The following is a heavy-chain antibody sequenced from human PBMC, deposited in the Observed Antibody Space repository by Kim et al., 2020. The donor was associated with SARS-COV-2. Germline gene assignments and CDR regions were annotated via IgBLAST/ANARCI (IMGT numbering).Heavy chain of an antibody. V-gene: IGHV3-49*04. Sequence: GGSLRHSCTASGFTFGDYAMSWVRQAPGKGLEWVGFIRSKAYGGTTEYTASVKGRFTISRDDSKSIAYLQMNSLKTEDTAVYYCTRVGYGDYVGGWTFVFDYWCQGTLVTVSS. CDR3: TRVGYGDYVGGWTFVFDY. J-gene: IGHJ4*02. D-gene: IGHD4-17*01. CDR1: GFTFGDYA. CDR2: IRSKAYGGTT.